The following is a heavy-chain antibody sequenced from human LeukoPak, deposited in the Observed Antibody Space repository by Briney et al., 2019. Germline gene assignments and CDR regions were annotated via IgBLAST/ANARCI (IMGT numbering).Heavy chain of an antibody. CDR2: ISSSSSYI. V-gene: IGHV3-21*01. D-gene: IGHD6-19*01. Sequence: PGGSLRLSCAASGFTLSSYSMNWVRQAPGKGLEWVSSISSSSSYIYYADSVKGRFTTSRHNAKNSLYLQMTSLRAKDMAVYYCARVRLQQWLVDYWGEGSLVTVSS. CDR3: ARVRLQQWLVDY. J-gene: IGHJ4*02. CDR1: GFTLSSYS.